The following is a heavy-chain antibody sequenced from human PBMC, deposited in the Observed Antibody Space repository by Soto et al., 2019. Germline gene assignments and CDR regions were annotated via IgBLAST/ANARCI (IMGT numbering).Heavy chain of an antibody. Sequence: LSETLYLTCAVSGGSFSAYYWSWIRQPPGKGLQWIGEINHNGNSNYNPTLKSRVTISVDTSKTQFSLKLISVTAADINVYYCARTNIFTGDYVVFFDGWGRGTLVTVSS. CDR2: INHNGNS. CDR3: ARTNIFTGDYVVFFDG. V-gene: IGHV4-34*01. D-gene: IGHD3-16*01. CDR1: GGSFSAYY. J-gene: IGHJ2*01.